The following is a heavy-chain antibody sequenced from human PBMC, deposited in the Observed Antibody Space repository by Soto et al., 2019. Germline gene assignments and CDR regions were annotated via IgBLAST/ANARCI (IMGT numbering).Heavy chain of an antibody. CDR3: ARDKGSSGPYYFDY. J-gene: IGHJ4*02. Sequence: QVQLVQSGAEVKKPGASVKVSCKASGYTFTNYGVSWVRQAPGQGLEWMGWISAYNRNTNYAQKLQGRVTMTTDTSTSTAYMELRSLRSDDTAAYYCARDKGSSGPYYFDYWGQGTLVTVSS. CDR1: GYTFTNYG. V-gene: IGHV1-18*01. D-gene: IGHD3-22*01. CDR2: ISAYNRNT.